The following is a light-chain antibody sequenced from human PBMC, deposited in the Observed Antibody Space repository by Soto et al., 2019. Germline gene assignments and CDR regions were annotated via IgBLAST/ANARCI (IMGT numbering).Light chain of an antibody. CDR3: QQFSSYPLT. V-gene: IGKV3-20*01. Sequence: IELAQSPCTLSLSPGERVTLSCRASQSVSSTYLAWCQQKPGQAPRLLIYGASTRATGIPDRFSGGGSGTDFTLTISRLEPEDFAVYYCQQFSSYPLTFGGGTKVDI. J-gene: IGKJ4*01. CDR1: QSVSSTY. CDR2: GAS.